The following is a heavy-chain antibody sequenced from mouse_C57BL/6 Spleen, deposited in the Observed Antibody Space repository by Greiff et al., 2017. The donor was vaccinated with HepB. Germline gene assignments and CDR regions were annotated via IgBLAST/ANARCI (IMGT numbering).Heavy chain of an antibody. D-gene: IGHD1-1*01. Sequence: VQLQQSGPGLVQPSQSLSITCTVSGFSLTSYGVHWVHQSPGKGLEWLGVIWRGGSTDYNAAFMSRLSITKDNSKSQVFFKMNSLQADDTAIYYCAKKNYGSSYAMDYWGQGTSVTVSS. CDR1: GFSLTSYG. J-gene: IGHJ4*01. CDR2: IWRGGST. CDR3: AKKNYGSSYAMDY. V-gene: IGHV2-5*01.